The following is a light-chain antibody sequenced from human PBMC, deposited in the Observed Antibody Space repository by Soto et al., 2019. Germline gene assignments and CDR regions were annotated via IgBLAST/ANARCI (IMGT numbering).Light chain of an antibody. V-gene: IGKV3-20*01. CDR2: GAS. CDR1: QSVPGNY. CDR3: QQYNSPPWT. Sequence: EIVLTQSPGTLSLSPGERATLSCRASQSVPGNYLAWLQQKPGQSPMLLIYGASSMATDIPDRFSGSGSGTDFTLTMSRLQPEDFAVYYCQQYNSPPWTLGQGTEVETK. J-gene: IGKJ1*01.